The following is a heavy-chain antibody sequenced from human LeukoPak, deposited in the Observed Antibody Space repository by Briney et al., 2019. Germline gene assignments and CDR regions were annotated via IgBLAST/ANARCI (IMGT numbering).Heavy chain of an antibody. V-gene: IGHV4-34*01. Sequence: PSETLSLTCAVYGGSFSGYYWSWIRQPPGKGLEWIGEINHSGSTNYNPPLKSRVTISVDTSKNQFSLKLSSVTAADTAVYYCARGGGPYYYDSSGYYFLSTPSWHYFDYWGQGTLVTVSS. D-gene: IGHD3-22*01. CDR1: GGSFSGYY. J-gene: IGHJ4*02. CDR2: INHSGST. CDR3: ARGGGPYYYDSSGYYFLSTPSWHYFDY.